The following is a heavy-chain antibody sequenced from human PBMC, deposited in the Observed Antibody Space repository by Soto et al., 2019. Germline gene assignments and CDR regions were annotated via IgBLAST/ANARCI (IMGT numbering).Heavy chain of an antibody. J-gene: IGHJ6*02. Sequence: SETLSLTCGVYGGSFSAYSWTWLRQSPGKGLEWIGEITHGGSTDYNPALKSRLVMSVDTSKNQFSLRVTSVTAADAAVYFCARARFDSWSHIYYGLDVWGQGTRSPSP. V-gene: IGHV4-34*01. CDR2: ITHGGST. CDR3: ARARFDSWSHIYYGLDV. CDR1: GGSFSAYS. D-gene: IGHD3-3*01.